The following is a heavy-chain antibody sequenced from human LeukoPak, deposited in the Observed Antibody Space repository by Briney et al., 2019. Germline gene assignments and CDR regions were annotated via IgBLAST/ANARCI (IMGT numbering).Heavy chain of an antibody. D-gene: IGHD6-6*01. CDR2: ISGSTSST. J-gene: IGHJ3*02. CDR3: AKDRGGGSSGASDI. Sequence: GGSLRLSCAASGFTFGSYAMSWVRQAPGKGLEWVSAISGSTSSTYYADSVKGHFTASRDNSKNTLYLQMSSLRAEDTAVYYCAKDRGGGSSGASDIWGQGTMVTVSS. V-gene: IGHV3-23*01. CDR1: GFTFGSYA.